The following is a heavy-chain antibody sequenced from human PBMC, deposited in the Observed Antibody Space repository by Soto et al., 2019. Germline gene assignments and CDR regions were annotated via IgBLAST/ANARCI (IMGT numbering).Heavy chain of an antibody. J-gene: IGHJ6*02. Sequence: QPGGSLRLSCAASGFTFSSYAMHWARQAPGKGLEWVAVISYDGRKKDYADSVKGRFTISRDNSNNTVYLQMNGLRAEDTAVYYCARGCSSNDCYTNYYYYYAMDVWGHGTTVTVSS. D-gene: IGHD2-2*02. V-gene: IGHV3-30*04. CDR3: ARGCSSNDCYTNYYYYYAMDV. CDR2: ISYDGRKK. CDR1: GFTFSSYA.